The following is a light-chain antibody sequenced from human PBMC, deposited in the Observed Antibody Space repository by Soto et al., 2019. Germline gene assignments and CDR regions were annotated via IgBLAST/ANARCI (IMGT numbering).Light chain of an antibody. V-gene: IGLV2-18*02. J-gene: IGLJ1*01. Sequence: QSVLTQPPSGSGSPGQSVAISCTGTSSDVGSSNGVSWYQQPPGTAPKLMIYDVINRPSGVPDRCSGSKSGNTASLTISGLLAEDEADYYCSSYTSSSTYVFGTGTKLTVL. CDR2: DVI. CDR3: SSYTSSSTYV. CDR1: SSDVGSSNG.